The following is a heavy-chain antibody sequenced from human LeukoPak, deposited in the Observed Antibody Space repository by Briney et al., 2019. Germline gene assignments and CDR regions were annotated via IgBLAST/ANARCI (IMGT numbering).Heavy chain of an antibody. CDR2: TNHSGGT. J-gene: IGHJ4*02. CDR1: GGSFSGYY. Sequence: PSETLSLTCTVYGGSFSGYYWSWIRQPPGKGLEWIGETNHSGGTNYNPSLKSRITISVDTSKNQFSLKLSSVTAAETAVYYCARGNVAHYYGSASHNYWGQGTLVTVSS. V-gene: IGHV4-34*01. D-gene: IGHD3-10*01. CDR3: ARGNVAHYYGSASHNY.